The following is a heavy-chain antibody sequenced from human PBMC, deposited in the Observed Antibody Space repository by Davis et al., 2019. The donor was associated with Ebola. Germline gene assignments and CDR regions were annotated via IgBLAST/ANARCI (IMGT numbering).Heavy chain of an antibody. Sequence: ASVKVSCKASGYTFSSYDINWLRQANGQGLEWMGWMNPSSGDTGYAQKFQGRVTMTGDISTSTAYMELSSLTSEDTAVYYCARARGRWESGGYLLGYWGQGTLVTVSS. D-gene: IGHD1-26*01. CDR3: ARARGRWESGGYLLGY. CDR1: GYTFSSYD. V-gene: IGHV1-8*01. CDR2: MNPSSGDT. J-gene: IGHJ4*02.